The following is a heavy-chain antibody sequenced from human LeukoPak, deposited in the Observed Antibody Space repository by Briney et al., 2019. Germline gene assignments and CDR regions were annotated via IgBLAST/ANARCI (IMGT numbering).Heavy chain of an antibody. V-gene: IGHV3-21*01. CDR1: GFTFSSYS. Sequence: GGSLRLSCAASGFTFSSYSMNWVRQAPGKGLEWVSSISSSSSYIYYADSVKGRFTISRDNAKNSLYLQMNSLRAEDTAVYYCARDGDKVVTPYYFDYWGQGTLVTVSS. J-gene: IGHJ4*02. CDR3: ARDGDKVVTPYYFDY. CDR2: ISSSSSYI. D-gene: IGHD2-15*01.